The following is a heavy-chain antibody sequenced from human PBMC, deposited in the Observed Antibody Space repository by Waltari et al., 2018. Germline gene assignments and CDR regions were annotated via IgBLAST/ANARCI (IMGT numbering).Heavy chain of an antibody. CDR2: IYYSGST. V-gene: IGHV4-59*01. CDR3: ARRRAFDI. Sequence: QVQLQESGPGLVKPSETLSLTCTVSGGSISSYYWSWIRQPPGKGLEWIGYIYYSGSTNYNPSLKSRVTISVDTSKNQFSLKLSSVTAADTAVYYCARRRAFDIWGQGTMVIVSS. CDR1: GGSISSYY. J-gene: IGHJ3*02.